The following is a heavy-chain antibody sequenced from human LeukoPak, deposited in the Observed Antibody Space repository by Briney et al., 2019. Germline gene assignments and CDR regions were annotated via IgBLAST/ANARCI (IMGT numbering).Heavy chain of an antibody. CDR1: GFTFSRYG. CDR3: ASEMRDS. CDR2: IWFDGSNK. J-gene: IGHJ4*02. Sequence: GGSLRLSCAASGFTFSRYGMRWVRQAPGKGLEWVAVIWFDGSNKFYADSVKGRFTISRDNSKNTLYLQMNRLRAEDTAVYYCASEMRDSWGQGTLVTVSS. V-gene: IGHV3-33*01.